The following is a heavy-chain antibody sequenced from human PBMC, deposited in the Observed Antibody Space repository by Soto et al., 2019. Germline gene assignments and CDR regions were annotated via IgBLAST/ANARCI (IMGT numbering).Heavy chain of an antibody. Sequence: QVQLQQWGAGLLKPSETLSLTCAVYGGSFSGYYWSWIRQPPGKGLEWIGEINHSGSTNYNPSLKSRVTISVDTSKTQFSLKLSSVTAADTAVYYCAKRRRGRAFHIWGQGTMVTVSS. CDR1: GGSFSGYY. J-gene: IGHJ3*02. CDR3: AKRRRGRAFHI. D-gene: IGHD2-15*01. CDR2: INHSGST. V-gene: IGHV4-34*01.